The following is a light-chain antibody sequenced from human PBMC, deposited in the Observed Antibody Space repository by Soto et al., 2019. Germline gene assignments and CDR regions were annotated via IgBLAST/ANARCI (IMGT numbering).Light chain of an antibody. J-gene: IGLJ1*01. CDR3: ISYAGSNLLYV. Sequence: VLTQPPSASGSPGQSVTISCTGTSSDVGGYNYVSWYQQHPGKAPKLMIYEVSKRPSGVPDRFSGSKSGNTASLTVSGLQAEDEADYYCISYAGSNLLYVFGTGTKVTVL. CDR2: EVS. CDR1: SSDVGGYNY. V-gene: IGLV2-8*01.